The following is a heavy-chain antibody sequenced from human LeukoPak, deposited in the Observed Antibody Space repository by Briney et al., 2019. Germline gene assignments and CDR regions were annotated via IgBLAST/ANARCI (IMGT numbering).Heavy chain of an antibody. CDR2: IYYSGST. CDR1: GGSISSYY. V-gene: IGHV4-59*08. D-gene: IGHD1-14*01. Sequence: SETLSLTCTVSGGSISSYYWSWIRQPPGKGLEWIGYIYYSGSTNYNPSLKSRVTISVDTSKNQFSLKLSSVTAADTAVYYCARLRSPPRHYYYYYYMDVWGKGTTVTVSS. CDR3: ARLRSPPRHYYYYYYMDV. J-gene: IGHJ6*03.